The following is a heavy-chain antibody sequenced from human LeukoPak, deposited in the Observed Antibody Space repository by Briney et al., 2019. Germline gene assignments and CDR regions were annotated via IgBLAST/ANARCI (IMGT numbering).Heavy chain of an antibody. CDR3: ARLIAAPFYYYYYYMDV. D-gene: IGHD6-6*01. CDR1: GGSISSYY. V-gene: IGHV4-4*07. CDR2: IYTSGST. Sequence: PSETLSLTCTVSGGSISSYYWSWIRQPAGKGLEWIGRIYTSGSTNYNPSLKSRVTMSVDTSKNQFSLKLSSVTAADTAVYYCARLIAAPFYYYYYYMDVWGKGTTVTVSS. J-gene: IGHJ6*03.